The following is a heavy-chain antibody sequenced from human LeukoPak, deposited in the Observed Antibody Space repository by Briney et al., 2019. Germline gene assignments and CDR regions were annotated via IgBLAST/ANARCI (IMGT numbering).Heavy chain of an antibody. V-gene: IGHV4-34*01. CDR1: GGSFSGYY. CDR3: ARLMVRGVTDHIFDY. Sequence: SETLSLTCAVYGGSFSGYYWSWIRQPPGKGLEWIGEINHSGSTNYNPSLKSRVTISVDTSKNQFSLKLSSVTAADTAVYYCARLMVRGVTDHIFDYWGQGTLATVSS. D-gene: IGHD3-10*01. CDR2: INHSGST. J-gene: IGHJ4*02.